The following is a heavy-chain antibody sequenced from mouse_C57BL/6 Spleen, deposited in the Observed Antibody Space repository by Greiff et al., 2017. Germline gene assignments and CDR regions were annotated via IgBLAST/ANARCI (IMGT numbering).Heavy chain of an antibody. CDR3: AREDDGYSSWFAY. Sequence: EVKLQESGPGLVKPSQSLSLTCSVTGYSITSGYYWNWIRQFPGNKLEWMGYISYDGSNNYNPSLKNRISITRDTSTNQFFLKLNSVTTEDTATYYCAREDDGYSSWFAYWGQGTLVTVSA. CDR1: GYSITSGYY. CDR2: ISYDGSN. J-gene: IGHJ3*01. D-gene: IGHD2-3*01. V-gene: IGHV3-6*01.